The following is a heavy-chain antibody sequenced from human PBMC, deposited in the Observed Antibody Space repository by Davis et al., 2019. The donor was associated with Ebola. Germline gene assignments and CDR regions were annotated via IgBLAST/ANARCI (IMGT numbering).Heavy chain of an antibody. CDR2: IYHSGST. D-gene: IGHD3-10*01. V-gene: IGHV4-4*02. CDR3: ARERPMVRGTWYGMDV. Sequence: SETLSLTCAVSGGSISSSNWWSWVRQPPGKGLEWIGEIYHSGSTYYNPSLKSRVTISVDTSKNQFSLKLSSVTAADTAVYYCARERPMVRGTWYGMDVWGQGTTVTVSS. J-gene: IGHJ6*02. CDR1: GGSISSSNW.